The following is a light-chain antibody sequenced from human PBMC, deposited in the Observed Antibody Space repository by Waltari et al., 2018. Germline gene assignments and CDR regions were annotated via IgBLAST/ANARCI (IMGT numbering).Light chain of an antibody. V-gene: IGKV3-20*01. CDR3: QNHERLPAT. CDR1: QNIGTY. CDR2: AAS. Sequence: LTQSPGTLSLSPGERATLSCRASQNIGTYFVWYQQKPGQPPRLLMYAASRRATGIPDRFSGSGSGTDFSLTISRLEPEDFAVYYCQNHERLPATFGQGTKVEIK. J-gene: IGKJ1*01.